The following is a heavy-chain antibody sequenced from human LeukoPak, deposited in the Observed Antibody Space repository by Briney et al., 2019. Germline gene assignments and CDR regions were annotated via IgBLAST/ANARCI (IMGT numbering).Heavy chain of an antibody. CDR3: ARGGGSYDYFDY. D-gene: IGHD6-19*01. CDR2: VYTSGST. V-gene: IGHV4-61*02. J-gene: IGHJ4*02. CDR1: GGSISSGSYY. Sequence: PSETLSLTCTVFGGSISSGSYYWSWIRQPAGKGLEWIGRVYTSGSTNYNPSLKSRVTISVDTSKNQFSLKLSSVTAADTAVYYCARGGGSYDYFDYWGQGTRVTVSS.